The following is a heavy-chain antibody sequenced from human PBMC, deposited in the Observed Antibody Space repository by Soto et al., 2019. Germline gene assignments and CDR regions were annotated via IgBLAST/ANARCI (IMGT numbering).Heavy chain of an antibody. CDR3: AHLASLGRGWYSPFAY. Sequence: QITLKESRPPLVKPTQTLTLTCTFSGLSLATSGVAVGWMRQPPGKALEWLALISWDDDKRYSPSLKSRLTITKDTPKNQVGLTMTNMDPVDTATYYCAHLASLGRGWYSPFAYWGLGALVTVSS. V-gene: IGHV2-5*02. D-gene: IGHD6-19*01. J-gene: IGHJ4*02. CDR1: GLSLATSGVA. CDR2: ISWDDDK.